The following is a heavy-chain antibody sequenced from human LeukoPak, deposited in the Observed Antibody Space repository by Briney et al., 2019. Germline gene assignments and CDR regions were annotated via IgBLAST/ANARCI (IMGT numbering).Heavy chain of an antibody. CDR2: INHSGST. V-gene: IGHV4-39*07. CDR3: ARRLLGYCSGGSCYSGYFQH. J-gene: IGHJ1*01. D-gene: IGHD2-15*01. CDR1: AGSISSGSYY. Sequence: SETLSLTCIVSAGSISSGSYYWSWIRQPPGKGLEWIGEINHSGSTNSNPSLKSRVTISVDTSKNQFSLKLSSVTAADTAMYYCARRLLGYCSGGSCYSGYFQHWSQGTLVTVSS.